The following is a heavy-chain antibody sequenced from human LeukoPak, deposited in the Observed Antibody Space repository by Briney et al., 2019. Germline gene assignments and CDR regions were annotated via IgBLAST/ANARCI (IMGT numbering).Heavy chain of an antibody. V-gene: IGHV3-30*19. CDR1: GFTFSSYG. CDR2: ISYDGSNK. Sequence: GGSLRLSCAASGFTFSSYGMHWVRQAPGKGLEWVAVISYDGSNKYYADSVKGRFTISRDNSKNTLYLQMNSLRAEDTAVYYCAAHRSSTSWMIGWIQLWLLYYWGQGTLVTVSS. CDR3: AAHRSSTSWMIGWIQLWLLYY. J-gene: IGHJ4*02. D-gene: IGHD5-18*01.